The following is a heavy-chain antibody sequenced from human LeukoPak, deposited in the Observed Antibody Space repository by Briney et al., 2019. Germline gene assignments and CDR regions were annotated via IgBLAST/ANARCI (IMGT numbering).Heavy chain of an antibody. CDR3: ASSSWALSYFDY. J-gene: IGHJ4*02. V-gene: IGHV4-34*01. D-gene: IGHD6-13*01. Sequence: PSETLSLTCAVYGGSFSGYYWSWIRQPPGKGLEWIGEINHSGSTNYTPSLKSRVTISVDTSKNQFSLKLSSVTAADTAVYYCASSSWALSYFDYWGQGTLVTVSS. CDR1: GGSFSGYY. CDR2: INHSGST.